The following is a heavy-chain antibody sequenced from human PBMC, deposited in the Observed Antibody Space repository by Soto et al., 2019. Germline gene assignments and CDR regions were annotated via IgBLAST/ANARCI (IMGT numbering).Heavy chain of an antibody. CDR1: GFTFENFG. J-gene: IGHJ4*02. V-gene: IGHV3-33*03. Sequence: QVQMVQSGGGVVQPGRSLRLSCTASGFTFENFGMHWVRQAPGKGLEWVAVIWHDGSKTQYGDSVKGRFIISRDNSKKTVYLQLNSLRAEDTAIDYCVTGIEGYWGQGTRVTVSS. D-gene: IGHD1-20*01. CDR3: VTGIEGY. CDR2: IWHDGSKT.